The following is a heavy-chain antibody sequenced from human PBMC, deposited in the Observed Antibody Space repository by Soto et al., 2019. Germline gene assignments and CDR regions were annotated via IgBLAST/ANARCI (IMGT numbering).Heavy chain of an antibody. D-gene: IGHD3-16*01. Sequence: EVQLLESGGGLVQPGGSLRLSCAASGFIFSSYAMNWVRQAPGKGLEWVSGISGSGYVTDYADSVKGRFTISRDNSRDTLYLQMNSLGAEDTAVYYCAKDDNDYGIGVDPFDYWGQGILVTVSS. J-gene: IGHJ4*02. CDR3: AKDDNDYGIGVDPFDY. V-gene: IGHV3-23*01. CDR1: GFIFSSYA. CDR2: ISGSGYVT.